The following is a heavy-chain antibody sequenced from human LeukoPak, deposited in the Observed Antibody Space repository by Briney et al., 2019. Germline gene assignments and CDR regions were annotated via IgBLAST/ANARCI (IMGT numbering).Heavy chain of an antibody. CDR1: GYTFTSYY. J-gene: IGHJ4*02. D-gene: IGHD2-15*01. Sequence: ASVKVSCKASGYTFTSYYMHWVRQAPGQGLEWMGIINPSGGSTSYAQKFQGRVTMTRDTSTSTVYMELSSLRAEDTAVYYCARDDCSGGSCYILIDWGQGTLVTVSS. CDR2: INPSGGST. V-gene: IGHV1-46*01. CDR3: ARDDCSGGSCYILID.